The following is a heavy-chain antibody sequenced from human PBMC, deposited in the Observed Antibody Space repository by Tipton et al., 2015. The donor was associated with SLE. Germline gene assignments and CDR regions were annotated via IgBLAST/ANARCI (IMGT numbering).Heavy chain of an antibody. D-gene: IGHD3/OR15-3a*01. CDR2: ISWDSENK. V-gene: IGHV3-9*01. CDR3: ARVWTGYFSYMDV. Sequence: SLRLSCAASGFTFDDYAMYWVRQRPGKGLEWVSIISWDSENKAYADSVKGRFTISRDNDRYSLHLQMNSLRVEDTAVYYCARVWTGYFSYMDVWGKGTTVTVS. CDR1: GFTFDDYA. J-gene: IGHJ6*03.